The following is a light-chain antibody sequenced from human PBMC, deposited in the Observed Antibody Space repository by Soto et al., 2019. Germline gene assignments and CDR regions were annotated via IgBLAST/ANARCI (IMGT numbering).Light chain of an antibody. CDR3: CSYAGSYTWV. J-gene: IGLJ1*01. V-gene: IGLV2-11*01. Sequence: QSALTQPRSVSGSPGQSVTISCTGTSSDVGGYNYVSWYQQHPGKAPKLMIYDVSKRPSGVPDRFSGSKSGNTASLTISGLQAEYEADYYCCSYAGSYTWVFGPGTKLTVL. CDR2: DVS. CDR1: SSDVGGYNY.